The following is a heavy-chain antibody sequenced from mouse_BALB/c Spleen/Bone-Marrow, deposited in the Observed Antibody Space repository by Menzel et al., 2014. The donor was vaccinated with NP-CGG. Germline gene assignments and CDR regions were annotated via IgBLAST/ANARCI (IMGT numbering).Heavy chain of an antibody. D-gene: IGHD1-1*01. V-gene: IGHV1-67*01. J-gene: IGHJ2*01. Sequence: VQLQQSGPELVRPGVSVKISCKGSGYTFTDYAMHWVEQSHARSLEWIGVISTYSGNTNYNQKFKGKATMTVDKSSSTAYMELARLTSEDSAIYYCARSDYGSRGGYFDYWGQGTTLTVSS. CDR3: ARSDYGSRGGYFDY. CDR1: GYTFTDYA. CDR2: ISTYSGNT.